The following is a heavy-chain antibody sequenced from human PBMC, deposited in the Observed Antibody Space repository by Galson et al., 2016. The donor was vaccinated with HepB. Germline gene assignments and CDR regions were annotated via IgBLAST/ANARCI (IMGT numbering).Heavy chain of an antibody. CDR3: ARAVSWDYGDYAGY. CDR1: GFTFSSYG. J-gene: IGHJ4*02. D-gene: IGHD4-17*01. CDR2: ISSSSSYI. V-gene: IGHV3-21*01. Sequence: SLRLSCAASGFTFSSYGIHWVRQAPGKGLEWVSCISSSSSYIYYGDSVKGRITISRDNAKNSLYLQMNSLRAEDTAVYYCARAVSWDYGDYAGYWGQGTLVTVSS.